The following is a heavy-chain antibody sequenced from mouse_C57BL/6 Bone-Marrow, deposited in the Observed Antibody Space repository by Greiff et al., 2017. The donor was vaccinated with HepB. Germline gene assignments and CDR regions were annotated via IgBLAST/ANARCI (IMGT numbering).Heavy chain of an antibody. V-gene: IGHV1-82*01. J-gene: IGHJ4*01. CDR1: GYAFSSSW. CDR3: AYDYGAMDY. Sequence: VHLVESGPELVKPGASVKISCKASGYAFSSSWMNWVKQRPGKGLEWIGRIYPGDGDTNYNGKFKGKATLTADKSSSTAYMQLSSLTSEDSAVYFCAYDYGAMDYWGQGTSVTVSS. CDR2: IYPGDGDT. D-gene: IGHD2-4*01.